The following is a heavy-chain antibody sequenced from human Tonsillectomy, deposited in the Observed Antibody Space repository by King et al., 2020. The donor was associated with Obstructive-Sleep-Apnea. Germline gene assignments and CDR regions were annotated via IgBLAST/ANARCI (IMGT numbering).Heavy chain of an antibody. Sequence: VQLVESGGGLVQPGGSLRLSCAASGFTFSSYWMSWVRQAPGKGLESVANIKQDGSEKYYVDSVKGRFTISRDNAKNSLYLQMNSLRAEDTAVYYCARGQGGVAFADYFDYWGQGTLVTVSS. D-gene: IGHD1-26*01. J-gene: IGHJ4*02. V-gene: IGHV3-7*03. CDR2: IKQDGSEK. CDR3: ARGQGGVAFADYFDY. CDR1: GFTFSSYW.